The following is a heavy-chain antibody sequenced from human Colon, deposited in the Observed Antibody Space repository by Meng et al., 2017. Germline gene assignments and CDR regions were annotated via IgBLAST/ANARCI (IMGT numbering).Heavy chain of an antibody. J-gene: IGHJ4*02. CDR3: ASSDYYRSDY. CDR1: GGSISRSDW. D-gene: IGHD3-22*01. Sequence: QGRRQGAGPGPVKPSETLSLTCAVSGGSISRSDWWSWVRQPPGKGLEWIGETSHSGSTNYSPSLKSRVTISLDKSKNQLSLKLNSVTAADTAVYYCASSDYYRSDYWGQGTLVTVSS. CDR2: TSHSGST. V-gene: IGHV4-4*02.